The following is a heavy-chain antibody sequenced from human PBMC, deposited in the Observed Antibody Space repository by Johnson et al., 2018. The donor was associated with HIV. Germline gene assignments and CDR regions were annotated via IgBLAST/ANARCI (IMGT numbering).Heavy chain of an antibody. CDR1: GFTFSDYY. CDR3: AREMAIAAAGHDAFDI. CDR2: ISSSGTAK. J-gene: IGHJ3*02. V-gene: IGHV3-11*04. Sequence: QVQLVESGGGLVQPGGSLRLSCAASGFTFSDYYMNWVRQAPGKGLEWLSYISSSGTAKYYADSVKGRFSISRDNVKNSLYLQMNSLRAEDTAVYYCAREMAIAAAGHDAFDIWGQGTMVTVSS. D-gene: IGHD6-13*01.